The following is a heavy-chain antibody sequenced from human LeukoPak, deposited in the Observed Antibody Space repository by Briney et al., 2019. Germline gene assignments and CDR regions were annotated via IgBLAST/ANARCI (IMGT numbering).Heavy chain of an antibody. CDR1: GGSISRYY. Sequence: SETLSLTCTVSGGSISRYYWSWMRQPPGKGLEWIGYLYDSVNTRYNPSLKSRVTISLDTSTNQFSLKLSSVTAADTAVYFCARLGWYSGYFDSWGQGTLVTVSS. V-gene: IGHV4-59*01. D-gene: IGHD6-19*01. CDR2: LYDSVNT. CDR3: ARLGWYSGYFDS. J-gene: IGHJ4*02.